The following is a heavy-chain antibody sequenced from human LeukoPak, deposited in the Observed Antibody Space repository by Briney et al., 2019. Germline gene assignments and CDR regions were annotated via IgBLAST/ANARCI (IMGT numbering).Heavy chain of an antibody. CDR3: ARHLFPGIAAAGTEDYYYYGMDV. CDR1: GGSTSSYY. Sequence: SETLSLTCTVSGGSTSSYYWSWIRQPPGKGLEWIGYIYYSGSTNYNPSLKSRVTISVDTSKNQFSLKLSSVTAADTAVYYCARHLFPGIAAAGTEDYYYYGMDVWGQGTTVTVSS. J-gene: IGHJ6*02. CDR2: IYYSGST. V-gene: IGHV4-59*08. D-gene: IGHD6-13*01.